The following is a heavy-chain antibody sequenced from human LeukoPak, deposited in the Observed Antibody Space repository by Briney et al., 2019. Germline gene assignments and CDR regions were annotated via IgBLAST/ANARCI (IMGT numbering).Heavy chain of an antibody. CDR3: ARDLTYYYGSGFV. Sequence: GASVKVSCKASGYTFTSYAMHWVRQAPGQRLEWMGWINDGNGNTKYSQKFQGRVTITRDTSASTAYMELSSLRSEDTAVYYCARDLTYYYGSGFVWGQGTMVTVSS. D-gene: IGHD3-10*01. CDR1: GYTFTSYA. V-gene: IGHV1-3*01. J-gene: IGHJ3*01. CDR2: INDGNGNT.